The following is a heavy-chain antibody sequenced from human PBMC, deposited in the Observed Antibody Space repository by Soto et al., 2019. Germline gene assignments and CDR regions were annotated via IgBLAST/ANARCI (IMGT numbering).Heavy chain of an antibody. CDR3: AKTSELRFLEWSLSYYFDY. CDR2: ISGSGGST. J-gene: IGHJ4*02. V-gene: IGHV3-23*01. D-gene: IGHD3-3*01. Sequence: PGGSLRLSCAASGFTFSSYAMSWVRQAPGKGLEWVSAISGSGGSTYYADSVKGRFTISRDNSKNTLYLQMNSLRAEDTAVYYCAKTSELRFLEWSLSYYFDYWGQGTLVTVSS. CDR1: GFTFSSYA.